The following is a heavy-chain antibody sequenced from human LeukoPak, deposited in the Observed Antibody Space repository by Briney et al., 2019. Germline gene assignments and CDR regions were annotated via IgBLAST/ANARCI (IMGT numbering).Heavy chain of an antibody. J-gene: IGHJ4*02. D-gene: IGHD5-12*01. CDR1: GGSISSYY. CDR2: INTSGSS. V-gene: IGHV4-4*07. CDR3: AREGGGPRWIDG. Sequence: SETLSLTCTVSGGSISSYYWSWIRQPAGKGLEWIGRINTSGSSNYNPSLRSRVTMSVDTSKNQFSLNLSSVTAADTAVYYCAREGGGPRWIDGWGQGTLVTVSS.